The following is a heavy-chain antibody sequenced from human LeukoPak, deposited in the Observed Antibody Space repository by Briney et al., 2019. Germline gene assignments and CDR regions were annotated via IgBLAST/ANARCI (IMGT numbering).Heavy chain of an antibody. CDR2: IYYNGRT. CDR1: GGSIATYY. Sequence: SETLSLTCSVSGGSIATYYWSWIRQFPGKGLEWIGYIYYNGRTDYNPSLKSRVTISVDTSLNQFSLKLSSVTAADTAVYYCARDLYYYDSGFMDFGMDVWGQGTTVTVSS. J-gene: IGHJ6*02. V-gene: IGHV4-59*12. CDR3: ARDLYYYDSGFMDFGMDV. D-gene: IGHD3-22*01.